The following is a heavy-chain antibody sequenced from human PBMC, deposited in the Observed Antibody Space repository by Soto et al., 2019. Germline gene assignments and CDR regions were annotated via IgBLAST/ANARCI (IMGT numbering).Heavy chain of an antibody. V-gene: IGHV3-9*01. Sequence: GGSLRLSCAASGFTFDDYAMHWVRQAPGKGLEWVSGISWNSGSIGYADSVKGRFTISRDNAKNSLYLQMNSLRAEDTALYYCAKDMERTGTEYYFDYWGQGTLVTVSS. J-gene: IGHJ4*02. CDR3: AKDMERTGTEYYFDY. CDR2: ISWNSGSI. D-gene: IGHD1-7*01. CDR1: GFTFDDYA.